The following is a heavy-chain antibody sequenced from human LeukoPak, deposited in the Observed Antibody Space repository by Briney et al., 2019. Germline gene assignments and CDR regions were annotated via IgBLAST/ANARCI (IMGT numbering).Heavy chain of an antibody. V-gene: IGHV3-53*01. CDR2: IHSGGAT. CDR1: GFPVSNNY. Sequence: PGGSLRLSCAASGFPVSNNYMSWVRQAPGKGLEWVSVIHSGGATYYADSVKGRFTISRDNSKNTLYLQMNTLRAEDTAVYYCARGRGYAAYDWADYCGQASLVTVSP. CDR3: ARGRGYAAYDWADY. J-gene: IGHJ4*02. D-gene: IGHD5-12*01.